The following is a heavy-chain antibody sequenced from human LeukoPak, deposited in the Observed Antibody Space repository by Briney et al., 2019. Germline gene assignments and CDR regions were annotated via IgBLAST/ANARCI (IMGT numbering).Heavy chain of an antibody. D-gene: IGHD3-10*01. J-gene: IGHJ5*02. CDR1: GFTFSNYA. CDR3: STDRHGSDSFDP. V-gene: IGHV3-15*01. Sequence: GGSLRLSCAASGFTFSNYALSWVRQVPGKGLEWVGRIKTKTEVGTTDYAAPVKGRFTISRDDSKNTLYLQMNSLKTEDTAVYYCSTDRHGSDSFDPWGQGTLVTVSS. CDR2: IKTKTEVGTT.